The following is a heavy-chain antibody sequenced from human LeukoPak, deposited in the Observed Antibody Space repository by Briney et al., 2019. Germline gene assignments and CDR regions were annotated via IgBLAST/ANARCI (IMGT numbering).Heavy chain of an antibody. Sequence: PGGSLRLSCAASGFTFSSYGMIWVRQAPGKGLEWVSGVSGGSRDTYYADSVKGRFTISRDNSKNTLYLQMNSLRAEDTAVYYCARPTRRSLLWFGELLGWFDPWGQGTLVTVSS. V-gene: IGHV3-23*01. J-gene: IGHJ5*02. CDR3: ARPTRRSLLWFGELLGWFDP. D-gene: IGHD3-10*01. CDR1: GFTFSSYG. CDR2: VSGGSRDT.